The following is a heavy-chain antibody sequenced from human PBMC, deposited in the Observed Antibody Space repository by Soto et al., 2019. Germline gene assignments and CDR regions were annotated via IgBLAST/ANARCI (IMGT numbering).Heavy chain of an antibody. D-gene: IGHD6-19*01. Sequence: ASVKVSSKASGYTFTSYGISWVRQAPGQGLEWMGWISAYNGNTNYAQKLQGRVTMTTDTSTSTADMELRSLRSDDTAVYYCARNSLGGWKNDYWGQGTLVTVAS. J-gene: IGHJ4*02. CDR3: ARNSLGGWKNDY. V-gene: IGHV1-18*04. CDR1: GYTFTSYG. CDR2: ISAYNGNT.